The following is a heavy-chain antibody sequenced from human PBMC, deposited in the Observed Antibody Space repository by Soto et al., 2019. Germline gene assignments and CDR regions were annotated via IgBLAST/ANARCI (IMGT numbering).Heavy chain of an antibody. CDR2: IGGSASST. D-gene: IGHD2-2*01. V-gene: IGHV3-23*01. CDR3: AKRHSTSRHFDY. CDR1: GFTFNSYA. Sequence: GGSLRLSCAASGFTFNSYAVSWVRQAPGKGLEWVSAIGGSASSTYYADSVKGRFTISRDTSKNTLYLQMNSLRAEDTAVYYCAKRHSTSRHFDYWGQGTLVTVSS. J-gene: IGHJ4*02.